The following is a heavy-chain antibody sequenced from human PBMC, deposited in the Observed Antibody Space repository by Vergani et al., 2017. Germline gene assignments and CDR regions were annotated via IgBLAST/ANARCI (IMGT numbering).Heavy chain of an antibody. CDR2: IIPIFGTA. J-gene: IGHJ6*03. CDR3: ARGELITTVNYYYYMDV. CDR1: GGTFSSYA. Sequence: QVQLVQSGAEVKKPGSSVKVSCKASGGTFSSYAISWVRQAPGQGLEWMGGIIPIFGTANYAQKFQGRVPITADESTSTAYMELSSLRSEDTAVYYCARGELITTVNYYYYMDVWGKGTTVTVSS. D-gene: IGHD4-11*01. V-gene: IGHV1-69*01.